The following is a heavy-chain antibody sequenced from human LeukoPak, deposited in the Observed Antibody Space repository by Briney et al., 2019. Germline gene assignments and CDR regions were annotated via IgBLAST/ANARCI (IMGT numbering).Heavy chain of an antibody. J-gene: IGHJ4*02. D-gene: IGHD2-2*02. CDR2: IRYDGSNK. V-gene: IGHV3-30*02. Sequence: PGGSLRLSCAASGFTFSSYGMHWVRQAPGKGLEWVAFIRYDGSNKYYADSVKGRFAISRDNSKNTLYLQMNSLRAEDTAVYYCAKDRAPYCSSTSCYTFDYWGQGTLVTVSS. CDR3: AKDRAPYCSSTSCYTFDY. CDR1: GFTFSSYG.